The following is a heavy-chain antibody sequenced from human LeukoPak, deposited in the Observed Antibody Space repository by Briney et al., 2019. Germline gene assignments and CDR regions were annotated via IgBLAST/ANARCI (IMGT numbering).Heavy chain of an antibody. CDR3: ARGRRGYSYGLNWFDP. J-gene: IGHJ5*02. V-gene: IGHV4-59*12. CDR2: IYYSGST. Sequence: PSETLSLACTVSGGSISSYYWSWIPQPPGKGLEWIGYIYYSGSTNYNPSLKSRVTISVDTSKNQFSLKLSSVTAADTAAYYCARGRRGYSYGLNWFDPWGQGTLVTVSS. D-gene: IGHD5-18*01. CDR1: GGSISSYY.